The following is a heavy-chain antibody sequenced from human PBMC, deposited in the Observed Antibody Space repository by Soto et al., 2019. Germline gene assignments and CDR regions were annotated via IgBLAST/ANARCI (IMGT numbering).Heavy chain of an antibody. CDR2: IWYDGSNK. Sequence: GGSLRLSCAASGFTFSSFHMHWVRQAPGKGLEWVAVIWYDGSNKYYADSVKGRFTISRDNSKNTLYLQMNSLRAEDTAVYYCARDNPNQGHDAFDIWGQGTMVTVSS. D-gene: IGHD2-2*01. J-gene: IGHJ3*02. CDR1: GFTFSSFH. CDR3: ARDNPNQGHDAFDI. V-gene: IGHV3-33*08.